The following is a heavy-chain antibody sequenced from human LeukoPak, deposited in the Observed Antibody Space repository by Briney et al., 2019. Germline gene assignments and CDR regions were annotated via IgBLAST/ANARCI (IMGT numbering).Heavy chain of an antibody. Sequence: PGGSLRLSCAASQFVFDDYAMHWVRQPPGKGLEWVAGISWVGDTMGYADSVKGRFTISRDNAKNSLYLQMNSLRPEDTALYYCVKGKYSSGYLGYFDYWGQGTLVTVSS. J-gene: IGHJ4*02. D-gene: IGHD3-22*01. CDR2: ISWVGDTM. V-gene: IGHV3-9*01. CDR3: VKGKYSSGYLGYFDY. CDR1: QFVFDDYA.